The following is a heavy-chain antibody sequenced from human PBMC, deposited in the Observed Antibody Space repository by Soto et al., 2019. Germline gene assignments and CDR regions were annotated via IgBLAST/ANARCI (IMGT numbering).Heavy chain of an antibody. J-gene: IGHJ6*03. Sequence: GGSLRLSCAASGFTFSSYGMHWVRQAPGKGLEWVAVIWYDGSNKYYADSVKGRFTISRDNSKNTLYLQMNSLRAEDTAVYYCARDGRILEWLGTYYYYYMDVWGKGTTVTVSS. CDR1: GFTFSSYG. V-gene: IGHV3-33*01. CDR2: IWYDGSNK. D-gene: IGHD3-3*01. CDR3: ARDGRILEWLGTYYYYYMDV.